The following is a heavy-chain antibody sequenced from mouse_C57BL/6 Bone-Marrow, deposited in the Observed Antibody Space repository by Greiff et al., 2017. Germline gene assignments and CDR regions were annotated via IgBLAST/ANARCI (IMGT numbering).Heavy chain of an antibody. CDR2: ISPGSGGT. CDR3: ARSYYSNCLYSMDY. V-gene: IGHV1-54*01. Sequence: VQLLQSGAELVRPGTSVKVSCEASGYAFTNYLIAWVRQRPGQGLEWIGVISPGSGGTYYNEKFKGQVTLSADKSYNTAYMQLSSLTSEDTAVYFCARSYYSNCLYSMDYWGQGTSVTVSS. J-gene: IGHJ4*01. CDR1: GYAFTNYL. D-gene: IGHD2-5*01.